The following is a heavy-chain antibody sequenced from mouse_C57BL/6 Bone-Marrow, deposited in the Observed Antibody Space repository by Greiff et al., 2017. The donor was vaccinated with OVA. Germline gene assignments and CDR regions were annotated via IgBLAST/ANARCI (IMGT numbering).Heavy chain of an antibody. D-gene: IGHD2-5*01. V-gene: IGHV1-15*01. CDR3: TRGYSNYYAMDY. Sequence: QVQLQQSGAELVRPGASVTLSCKASGYTFTDYAMHWVKQTPVHGLEWIGAIDPATGGTAYNQKFKGKAILTADKSSSTAYMELRSLTSEDSAVYYGTRGYSNYYAMDYWGQGTSVTVSS. J-gene: IGHJ4*01. CDR1: GYTFTDYA. CDR2: IDPATGGT.